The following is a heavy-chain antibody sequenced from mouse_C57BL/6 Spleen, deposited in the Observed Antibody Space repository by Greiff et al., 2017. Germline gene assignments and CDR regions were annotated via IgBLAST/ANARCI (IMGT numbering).Heavy chain of an antibody. V-gene: IGHV5-6*01. J-gene: IGHJ2*01. D-gene: IGHD2-1*01. Sequence: EVQGVESGGDLVKPGGSLKLSCAASGFTFSSYGMSWVRQTPDKRLEWVATISSGGSYTYYPDSVKGRFTISRDNAKNTLYLQLSSLKSEYTAMYYCARHEGNYLHFGYWGQGTTLTVSS. CDR3: ARHEGNYLHFGY. CDR1: GFTFSSYG. CDR2: ISSGGSYT.